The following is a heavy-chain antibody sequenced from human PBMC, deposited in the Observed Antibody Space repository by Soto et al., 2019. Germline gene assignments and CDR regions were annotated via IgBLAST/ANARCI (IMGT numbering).Heavy chain of an antibody. CDR2: ISSSSSYI. Sequence: ESGGGLVKPGGSLRLSCAASGFTFSSYSMNWVRQAPGKGLEWVSSISSSSSYIYYADSVKGRFTISRDNAKNSLYLQMNSLRAEDTAVYYCARRITMVRGVIPFFDYWGQGTLVTVSS. J-gene: IGHJ4*02. D-gene: IGHD3-10*01. CDR3: ARRITMVRGVIPFFDY. CDR1: GFTFSSYS. V-gene: IGHV3-21*01.